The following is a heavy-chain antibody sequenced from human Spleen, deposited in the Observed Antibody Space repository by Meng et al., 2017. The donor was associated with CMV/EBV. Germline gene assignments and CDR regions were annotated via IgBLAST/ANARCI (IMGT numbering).Heavy chain of an antibody. V-gene: IGHV4-59*01. CDR1: GVSISSYY. D-gene: IGHD6-25*01. J-gene: IGHJ6*02. Sequence: SETLSLTCTVAGVSISSYYWSWIRQPPGKGLEWIGNIYSSGTTIYSSSLKIRVSTALDTSTRQFSLRLRSVTDADTAVYYCARERGHERGLYYYYGMDVWSQGTTVTVSS. CDR2: IYSSGTT. CDR3: ARERGHERGLYYYYGMDV.